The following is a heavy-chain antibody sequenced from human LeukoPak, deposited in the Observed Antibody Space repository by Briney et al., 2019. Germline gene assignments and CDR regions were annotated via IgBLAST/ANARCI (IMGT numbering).Heavy chain of an antibody. V-gene: IGHV3-21*01. J-gene: IGHJ5*02. Sequence: GGSLRLSCAASGFTFSSYSMNWVRQAPGKGLEWVSSISSSSSYIYYADSVKGRFTISRDNAKNSLYLQMNSLRAEDTAVYYCARGLLLWFGESGNHWFDPWGQGTLVTVSS. D-gene: IGHD3-10*01. CDR1: GFTFSSYS. CDR3: ARGLLLWFGESGNHWFDP. CDR2: ISSSSSYI.